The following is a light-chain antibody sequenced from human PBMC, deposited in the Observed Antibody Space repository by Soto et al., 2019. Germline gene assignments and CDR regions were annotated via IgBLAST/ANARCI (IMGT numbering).Light chain of an antibody. J-gene: IGKJ1*01. V-gene: IGKV1-39*01. Sequence: DIQMTQSPSSLSASVGDRVTITCRASQSISSYLNWYQQKPGKAPKXLIYAASTLQSGVPSRFRGSGSGTELTIKISSLKPEDGETDDGQQANSFPPTFGQGTKVDIK. CDR2: AAS. CDR1: QSISSY. CDR3: QQANSFPPT.